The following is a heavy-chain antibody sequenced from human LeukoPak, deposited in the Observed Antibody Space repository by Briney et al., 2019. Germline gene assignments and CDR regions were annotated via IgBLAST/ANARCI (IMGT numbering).Heavy chain of an antibody. CDR3: AKDPIVGANYDAFDI. J-gene: IGHJ3*02. V-gene: IGHV3-21*04. CDR1: GFTFSSYA. Sequence: GGSLRLSCTASGFTFSSYAMNWVRQAPGKGLEWVSSISTSPSAMYYADSVKGRFTISRDNAKNSLYLQMSSLRDGDTAVYYCAKDPIVGANYDAFDIWGQGTMVTVSS. CDR2: ISTSPSAM. D-gene: IGHD1-26*01.